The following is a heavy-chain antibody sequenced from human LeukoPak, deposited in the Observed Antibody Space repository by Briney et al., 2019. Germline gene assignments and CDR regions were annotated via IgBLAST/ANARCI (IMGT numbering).Heavy chain of an antibody. D-gene: IGHD2-15*01. V-gene: IGHV3-21*01. J-gene: IGHJ4*02. CDR3: ARSVVVVAATPVGY. CDR2: ISSSSSYI. CDR1: GFTFSSYS. Sequence: GGSLRLSCAASGFTFSSYSMNWVRQALGKGLEWVSSISSSSSYIYYADSVKGRFTISRDNAKNSLYLQMNSLRAEDTAVYYCARSVVVVAATPVGYWGQGTLVTVSS.